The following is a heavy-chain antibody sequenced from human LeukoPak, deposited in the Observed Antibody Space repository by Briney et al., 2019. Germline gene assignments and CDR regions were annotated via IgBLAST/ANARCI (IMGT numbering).Heavy chain of an antibody. D-gene: IGHD1-26*01. CDR1: GYSISNGFY. CDR3: ARDQKWESPHYFDY. Sequence: SETLSLTCTVSGYSISNGFYWAWIRQPPGKGLEWIGSVYHTGSTYSNPSLKSRVTISVDTSKNQFSLSLTSVTAADTAVYYCARDQKWESPHYFDYWGQGTVVTVSS. V-gene: IGHV4-38-2*02. J-gene: IGHJ4*02. CDR2: VYHTGST.